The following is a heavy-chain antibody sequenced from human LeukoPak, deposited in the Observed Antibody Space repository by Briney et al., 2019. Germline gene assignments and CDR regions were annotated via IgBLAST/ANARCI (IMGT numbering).Heavy chain of an antibody. V-gene: IGHV4-59*01. J-gene: IGHJ4*02. CDR1: GGSISSYY. CDR3: ARGGSLRPPIYFDY. Sequence: PSETLSLTSTVSGGSISSYYWSWIRQPPGKGLEWIGYIYYSGSTNYNPSLKSRVTISVDTSKNQFSLKLSSVTAADTAVYYCARGGSLRPPIYFDYWGQGTLVTVSS. CDR2: IYYSGST. D-gene: IGHD6-13*01.